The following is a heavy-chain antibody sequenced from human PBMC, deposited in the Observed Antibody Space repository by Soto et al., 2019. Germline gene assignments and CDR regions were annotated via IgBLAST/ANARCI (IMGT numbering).Heavy chain of an antibody. D-gene: IGHD6-13*01. V-gene: IGHV3-33*01. CDR2: IWYDGSNK. J-gene: IGHJ6*02. CDR3: AGELIVQQLVPLYYYYGMDV. CDR1: GFTFSSYG. Sequence: QVQLVESGGGVVQPGRSLRLSCAASGFTFSSYGMHWVRQAPGKGLEWVAVIWYDGSNKYYADSVKGRFTISRDNSKNTLYLQMNSLRAEDTAVDYCAGELIVQQLVPLYYYYGMDVWGQGTTVTVSS.